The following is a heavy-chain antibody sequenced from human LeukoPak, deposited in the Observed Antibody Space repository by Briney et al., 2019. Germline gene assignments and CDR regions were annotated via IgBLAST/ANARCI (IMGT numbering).Heavy chain of an antibody. J-gene: IGHJ5*02. D-gene: IGHD6-6*01. Sequence: PGGSLRLSCAASEFTFSAHWMHWVRQVPGKGLVYIAYIDNDGTNTNYADSEKGRFTISRDNAKNTLYLQMNSLRVEDTAVYYCVRDRPHNCFDPWGQGTLVTVSS. V-gene: IGHV3-74*01. CDR1: EFTFSAHW. CDR2: IDNDGTNT. CDR3: VRDRPHNCFDP.